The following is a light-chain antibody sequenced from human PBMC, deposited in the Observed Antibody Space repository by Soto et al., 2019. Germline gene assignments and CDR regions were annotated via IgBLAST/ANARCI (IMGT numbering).Light chain of an antibody. J-gene: IGKJ5*01. V-gene: IGKV1-39*01. CDR1: RNVSIY. Sequence: EIPLTQSPSSLAASVGDRLTLTCRASRNVSIYLNWYQHKPGKGPTLLIHATSNLQIGVPSRFSGSGSGTEFTLTISSLEPEDFGTYYCQQRDKMPSFGQGTRLVIK. CDR2: ATS. CDR3: QQRDKMPS.